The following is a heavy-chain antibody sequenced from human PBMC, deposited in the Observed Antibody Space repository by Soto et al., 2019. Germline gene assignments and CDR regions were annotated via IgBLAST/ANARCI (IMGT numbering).Heavy chain of an antibody. D-gene: IGHD5-18*01. CDR1: GFTFSNFW. CDR3: ARDRAMDDY. J-gene: IGHJ4*02. CDR2: IRQDGSEK. Sequence: EVRLVESGGGLVQPGGSLRLSCTTSGFTFSNFWMNWVRQAPGKGLEWVANIRQDGSEKNYVDSVKGRFTISRDNAKNSVYLQMNSLRGEDTAVYYCARDRAMDDYWGQGTVVTVSP. V-gene: IGHV3-7*03.